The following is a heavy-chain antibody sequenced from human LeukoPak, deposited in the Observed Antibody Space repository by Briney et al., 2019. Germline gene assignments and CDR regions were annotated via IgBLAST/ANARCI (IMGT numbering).Heavy chain of an antibody. Sequence: GGSLRLSCAASGFTFSSYSMNWVRQAPGKGLEWVSSISSSSSYIYYADSVKGRFTISRDNAKNSLYLQMNSLRAEDTAVYYCARDSAKFYDYVWGSYTAFDIWGQGTMVTVSS. V-gene: IGHV3-21*01. CDR1: GFTFSSYS. D-gene: IGHD3-16*01. J-gene: IGHJ3*02. CDR3: ARDSAKFYDYVWGSYTAFDI. CDR2: ISSSSSYI.